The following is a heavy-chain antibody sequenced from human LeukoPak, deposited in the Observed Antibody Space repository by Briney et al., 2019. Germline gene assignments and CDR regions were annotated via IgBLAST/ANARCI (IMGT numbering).Heavy chain of an antibody. D-gene: IGHD6-19*01. J-gene: IGHJ6*03. Sequence: GASVKVSCKASGYTFTSYGISWVRQAPGQGLEWMGWISAYNGNTNYAQKLQGRVTMTTDTSTSTAYMELRSLRSEDTAVYYCARHVSSVAGDNGRSNYYYYYYMDVWGKGTTVTVSS. CDR3: ARHVSSVAGDNGRSNYYYYYYMDV. CDR2: ISAYNGNT. CDR1: GYTFTSYG. V-gene: IGHV1-18*01.